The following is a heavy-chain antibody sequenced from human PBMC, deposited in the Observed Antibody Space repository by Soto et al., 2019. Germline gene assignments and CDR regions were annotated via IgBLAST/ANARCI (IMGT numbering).Heavy chain of an antibody. V-gene: IGHV5-10-1*01. CDR1: GFSFSNYW. Sequence: GESLKISCVGSGFSFSNYWINWVRLMPGKGLEWMGRIDPSDSYTNYNPSFQGHVMISADKSISTAYLQWSSLEASDTAMYYCARRTTYEGLVSGEEYGMDVWGQGTTVTVSS. J-gene: IGHJ6*02. CDR2: IDPSDSYT. D-gene: IGHD6-19*01. CDR3: ARRTTYEGLVSGEEYGMDV.